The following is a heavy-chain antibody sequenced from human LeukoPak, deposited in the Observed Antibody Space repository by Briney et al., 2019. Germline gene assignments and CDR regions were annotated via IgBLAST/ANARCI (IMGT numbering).Heavy chain of an antibody. CDR3: ARRRDGYKRSWYFDL. Sequence: SETLSLTCTVSGGSISSYYGSWIRQPPGKGLEWIGYIYTSGSTNYNPSLKSRVTISVDTSKNQFSLKLSSVTAADTAVYYCARRRDGYKRSWYFDLWGRGTLVTVSS. D-gene: IGHD5-24*01. V-gene: IGHV4-4*09. CDR2: IYTSGST. J-gene: IGHJ2*01. CDR1: GGSISSYY.